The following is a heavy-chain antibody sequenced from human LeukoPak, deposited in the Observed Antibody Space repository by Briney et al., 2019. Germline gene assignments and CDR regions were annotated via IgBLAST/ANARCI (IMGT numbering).Heavy chain of an antibody. J-gene: IGHJ3*02. CDR3: ANFPKQQLSLEAFDI. CDR2: ISGSGGST. CDR1: GFTFSSYA. D-gene: IGHD6-13*01. V-gene: IGHV3-23*01. Sequence: PGGSLRLSCAASGFTFSSYAMSWVRQAPGKGLEWVSAISGSGGSTYYADSVKGRFTISRDNSKNTLYLQMNSLRAEDTAVYYCANFPKQQLSLEAFDIWGQGTMVTVSS.